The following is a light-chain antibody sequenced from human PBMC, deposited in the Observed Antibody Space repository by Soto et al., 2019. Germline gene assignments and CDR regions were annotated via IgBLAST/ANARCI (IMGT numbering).Light chain of an antibody. V-gene: IGKV3-15*01. J-gene: IGKJ2*01. CDR1: RSVSRN. CDR3: QQYNKWLPYT. Sequence: EIVLTQSPATLSVSPGERATLSCRASRSVSRNLAWYQQKPGQAPRLLMFGVSTRAPRIPARFSGSGSGPEFSLTSSSLQSEDIAVYYCQQYNKWLPYTFGQGTKLEIK. CDR2: GVS.